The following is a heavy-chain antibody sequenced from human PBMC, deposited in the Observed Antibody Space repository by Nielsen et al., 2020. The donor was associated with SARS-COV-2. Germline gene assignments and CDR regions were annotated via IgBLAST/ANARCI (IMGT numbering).Heavy chain of an antibody. CDR1: GGSISSYY. D-gene: IGHD6-13*01. Sequence: LETLSLTCTVSGGSISSYYWSWIRQPPGKGLEWIGYIYYSGSTNYNPSLKSRVTISVDTSKNQFSLKLSSVTAADTAVYYCARGHSSPSWYYYMDVWGKGTTVTVSS. V-gene: IGHV4-59*01. CDR2: IYYSGST. J-gene: IGHJ6*03. CDR3: ARGHSSPSWYYYMDV.